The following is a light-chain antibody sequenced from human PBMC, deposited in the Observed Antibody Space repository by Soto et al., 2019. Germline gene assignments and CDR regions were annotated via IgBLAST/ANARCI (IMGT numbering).Light chain of an antibody. J-gene: IGKJ5*01. CDR2: GAT. CDR3: QQYDDLPSIT. CDR1: QDIGNS. V-gene: IGKV1-33*01. Sequence: DIQMTQSPSSLSASIGDRVTLTCQASQDIGNSLNWYQKLPGKPPKLLIYGATNLEAGVPLRFSGRGSGTHFTFTIASLETEDIAKYSCQQYDDLPSITFGQGTRLEIK.